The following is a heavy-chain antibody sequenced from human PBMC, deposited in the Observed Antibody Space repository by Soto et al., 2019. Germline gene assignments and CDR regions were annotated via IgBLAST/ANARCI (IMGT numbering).Heavy chain of an antibody. CDR2: IWYDGSNK. J-gene: IGHJ4*02. V-gene: IGHV3-33*01. CDR1: GFTFSSYG. Sequence: VRLSCAASGFTFSSYGMHWVRQAPGKGLEWVAVIWYDGSNKYYADSVKGRFTISRDNSKNTLYLQMNSLRAEDTAVYYCARDLREYSSSWYSGFDSWGQGTLVTVSS. CDR3: ARDLREYSSSWYSGFDS. D-gene: IGHD6-13*01.